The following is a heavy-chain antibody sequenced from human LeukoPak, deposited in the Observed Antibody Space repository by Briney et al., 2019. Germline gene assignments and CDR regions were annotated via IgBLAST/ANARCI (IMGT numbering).Heavy chain of an antibody. Sequence: SETLSLTCTVSGGSISSYYWSWIRQPPGKGLEWIGYIYYSGSTNYNPSLKSRVTISVDKSKNQFSLKLSSVTAADTAVYYCARVRLRSIAVAGTGFDYWGQGTLVTVSS. D-gene: IGHD6-19*01. V-gene: IGHV4-59*12. CDR3: ARVRLRSIAVAGTGFDY. CDR1: GGSISSYY. J-gene: IGHJ4*02. CDR2: IYYSGST.